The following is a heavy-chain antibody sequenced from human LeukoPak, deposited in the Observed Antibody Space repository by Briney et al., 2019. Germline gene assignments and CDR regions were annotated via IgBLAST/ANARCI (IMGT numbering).Heavy chain of an antibody. Sequence: PSETLSLTCTVSGGSISSYYWSWIRQPPGKGLEWIGYIYYSGSTNYNPSLKSRVTISVDASKNQFSLKLSSVTAADTAVYYCTRMQRWTNWFDPWGQGTLVTVSS. CDR1: GGSISSYY. CDR2: IYYSGST. V-gene: IGHV4-59*01. CDR3: TRMQRWTNWFDP. D-gene: IGHD3/OR15-3a*01. J-gene: IGHJ5*02.